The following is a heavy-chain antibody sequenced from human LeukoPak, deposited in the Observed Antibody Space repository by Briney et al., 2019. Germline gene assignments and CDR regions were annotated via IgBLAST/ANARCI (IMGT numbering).Heavy chain of an antibody. Sequence: GGSLRLSCATSGFTISSYAMSWVRQPPGKGLEWVSAISGSGAATYYADSVKVRFTISRDNSKNTLYLQMNSLRAEDTAIYYCAKTGNNNEGSFDFWGQGTLVTVSS. D-gene: IGHD1/OR15-1a*01. J-gene: IGHJ4*02. V-gene: IGHV3-23*01. CDR3: AKTGNNNEGSFDF. CDR1: GFTISSYA. CDR2: ISGSGAAT.